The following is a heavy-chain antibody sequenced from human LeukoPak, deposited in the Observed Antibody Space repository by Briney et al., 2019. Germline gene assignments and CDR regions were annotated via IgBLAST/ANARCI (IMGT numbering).Heavy chain of an antibody. CDR2: INPNSGGT. CDR3: ARDISLTYFDY. Sequence: ASVKVSCKASGYTFTGYYMHWVRQAPGQGLEWMGWINPNSGGTNYAQKFQGRVTMTTDTSTSTAYMELRSLRSDDTAVYYCARDISLTYFDYWGQGTLVTVSS. J-gene: IGHJ4*02. V-gene: IGHV1-2*02. CDR1: GYTFTGYY.